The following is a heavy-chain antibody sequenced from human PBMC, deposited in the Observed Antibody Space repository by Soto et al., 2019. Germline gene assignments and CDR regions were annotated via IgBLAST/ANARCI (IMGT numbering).Heavy chain of an antibody. J-gene: IGHJ3*02. CDR3: ARCVEMATITDGFDI. CDR1: GYSFTSYW. D-gene: IGHD5-12*01. V-gene: IGHV5-51*01. CDR2: IYPGDSDT. Sequence: GESLKISCKGSGYSFTSYWIGWVRQMPGKGLERMGIIYPGDSDTRYSPSFQGQVTISADKSISTAYLQWSSLKASDTAMYYCARCVEMATITDGFDIWGHGTMVTVSS.